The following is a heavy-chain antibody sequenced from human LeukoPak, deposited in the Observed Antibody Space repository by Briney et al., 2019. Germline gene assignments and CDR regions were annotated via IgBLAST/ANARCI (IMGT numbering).Heavy chain of an antibody. CDR1: GGSVNSGSYY. D-gene: IGHD2-21*02. V-gene: IGHV4-61*01. Sequence: SETLSLTCAVSGGSVNSGSYYWSWIRQHPGKGLEWIGYIYYTGITNYNPSLKSRVTISVDTTKNQFSLNLNSVTAADTAVYYCATSQCGSDCYLAGDYWGQGTLVTVSS. CDR2: IYYTGIT. CDR3: ATSQCGSDCYLAGDY. J-gene: IGHJ4*02.